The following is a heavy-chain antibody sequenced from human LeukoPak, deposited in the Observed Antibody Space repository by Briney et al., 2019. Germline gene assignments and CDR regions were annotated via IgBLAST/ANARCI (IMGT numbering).Heavy chain of an antibody. V-gene: IGHV3-64*01. Sequence: GGSLRLSCAASGFTFSSYWMSWVRQAPGKGLEYVSAINSNGGSTYYANSVNGRFNISRDNSKNTLYLQMGSLRTEDTAVYYCARDRGDTYYYYMDVWGKGTTVIISS. CDR2: INSNGGST. CDR1: GFTFSSYW. CDR3: ARDRGDTYYYYMDV. D-gene: IGHD3-10*01. J-gene: IGHJ6*03.